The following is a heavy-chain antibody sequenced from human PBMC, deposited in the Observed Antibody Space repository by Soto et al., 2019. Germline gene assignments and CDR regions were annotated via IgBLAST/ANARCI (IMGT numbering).Heavy chain of an antibody. V-gene: IGHV1-2*02. J-gene: IGHJ4*02. CDR1: GYTFTGYY. CDR3: ARDNSAANGVLDH. Sequence: GASEKVSCKASGYTFTGYYVHWVRQAPGQGLEWMGWINPNSGDTYLAQRFQGRVTMNRDTSTTTVYMELSRLTSEDTAVYYCARDNSAANGVLDHWGLGTLVTVSS. D-gene: IGHD1-1*01. CDR2: INPNSGDT.